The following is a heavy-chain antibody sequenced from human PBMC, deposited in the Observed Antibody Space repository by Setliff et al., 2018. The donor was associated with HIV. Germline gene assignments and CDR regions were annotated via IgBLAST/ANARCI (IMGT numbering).Heavy chain of an antibody. Sequence: PGGSLRLSCAASGFTFSSHAMHWVRQAPGEGLEWVAFIRYDASYRYYADSVKGRFTISRDNSKNTLYLQMNSLGAEETAVYYCARSVIGYYYYGMDVWGQGTLVTVSS. CDR1: GFTFSSHA. V-gene: IGHV3-30*02. J-gene: IGHJ6*02. CDR3: ARSVIGYYYYGMDV. D-gene: IGHD3-10*01. CDR2: IRYDASYR.